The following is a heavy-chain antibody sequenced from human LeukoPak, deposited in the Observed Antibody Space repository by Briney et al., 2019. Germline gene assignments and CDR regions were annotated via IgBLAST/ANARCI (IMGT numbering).Heavy chain of an antibody. CDR1: GYTFTTYD. D-gene: IGHD2-15*01. Sequence: GASVKVSCKASGYTFTTYDINWVRQATGQGLEWMGWMNPNSGNTDYAQKFQGRVTMTRDTSISTAYMELSRLRSDDTAVYYCARAGYCSGGSCHWDYWGQGTLVTVSS. J-gene: IGHJ4*02. CDR2: MNPNSGNT. CDR3: ARAGYCSGGSCHWDY. V-gene: IGHV1-8*01.